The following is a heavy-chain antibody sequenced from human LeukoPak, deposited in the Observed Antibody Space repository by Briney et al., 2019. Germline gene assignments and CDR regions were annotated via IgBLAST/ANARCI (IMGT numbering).Heavy chain of an antibody. V-gene: IGHV3-30*18. CDR1: GFTFSSYG. D-gene: IGHD3-3*01. CDR3: AKVLTYAFWSGYLRVKADYYYYGMDV. J-gene: IGHJ6*02. CDR2: ISYDGSNK. Sequence: GGSLRLSCAASGFTFSSYGMHWVRQAPGKGLEWVAVISYDGSNKYYADSVNGRFTISRDNSNNTLYLQMHSLRAEDTALYYCAKVLTYAFWSGYLRVKADYYYYGMDVWGQGTTVTVSS.